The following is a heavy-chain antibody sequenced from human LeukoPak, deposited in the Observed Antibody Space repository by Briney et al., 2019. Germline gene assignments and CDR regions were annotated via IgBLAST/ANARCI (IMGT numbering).Heavy chain of an antibody. CDR1: GYSISSGYY. CDR3: ARVEDGSGSPRFDP. D-gene: IGHD3-10*01. Sequence: SETLSLTCTVSGYSISSGYYWGWIRQPPGKGLEWIGSGYHSGSTYYNPSLKSRVTISVDTSKNQFSLKLSSVTAADTAVYYCARVEDGSGSPRFDPWGQGTLVTVSS. V-gene: IGHV4-38-2*02. J-gene: IGHJ5*02. CDR2: GYHSGST.